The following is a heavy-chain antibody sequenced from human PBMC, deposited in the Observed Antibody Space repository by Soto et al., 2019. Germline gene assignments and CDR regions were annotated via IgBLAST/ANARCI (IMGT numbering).Heavy chain of an antibody. CDR1: GFSLSNARMG. D-gene: IGHD3-10*01. CDR2: IFSNDEK. CDR3: ARETPPIPFYGSGSYAYYYYYMDV. V-gene: IGHV2-26*01. J-gene: IGHJ6*03. Sequence: QVTLKESGPVLVKPTETLTLTCTVSGFSLSNARMGVSWIRQPPGKALEWLAHIFSNDEKSYSTSLKSRLTITKDTSKSQVVLTITNMDPVDTATYYCARETPPIPFYGSGSYAYYYYYMDVWGKGTTVTVSS.